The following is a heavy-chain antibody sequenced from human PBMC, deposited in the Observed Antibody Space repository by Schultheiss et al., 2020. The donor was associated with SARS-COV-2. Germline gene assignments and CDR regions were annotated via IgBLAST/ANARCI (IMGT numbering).Heavy chain of an antibody. CDR2: IYTSGST. D-gene: IGHD6-19*01. J-gene: IGHJ4*02. CDR3: ARVRDSSGWDHHYYFDY. Sequence: SETLSLTCTVSGGSISSYYWSWIRQPAGKGLEWIGRIYTSGSTNYNPSLKSRVTMSVDTSKNQFSLKLSSVTAADTAVYYCARVRDSSGWDHHYYFDYWGQGTLVTVSS. CDR1: GGSISSYY. V-gene: IGHV4-4*07.